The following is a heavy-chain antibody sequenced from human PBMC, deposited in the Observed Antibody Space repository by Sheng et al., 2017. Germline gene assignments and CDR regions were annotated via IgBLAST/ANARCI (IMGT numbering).Heavy chain of an antibody. CDR2: ISAYTGNT. V-gene: IGHV1-18*01. Sequence: QVQLVQSGREVKKPGASVKVSCKASGYTFSNYGISWVRQAPGQGLQWMGWISAYTGNTNYVREFQGRVTMTTDTSTNTAYMELRSLTSNDTAVYFCARVGGXWNGYGDSWGQGPWSSSPQ. CDR1: GYTFSNYG. J-gene: IGHJ4*03. D-gene: IGHD3-16*01. CDR3: ARVGGXWNGYGDS.